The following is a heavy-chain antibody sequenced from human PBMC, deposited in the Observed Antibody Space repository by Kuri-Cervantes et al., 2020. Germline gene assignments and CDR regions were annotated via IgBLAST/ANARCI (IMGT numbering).Heavy chain of an antibody. CDR2: AYYSGSA. V-gene: IGHV4-38-2*01. J-gene: IGHJ3*02. CDR1: GYSISSSYY. D-gene: IGHD1-26*01. CDR3: ARHDPTSGSYYDAFDI. Sequence: SETLSLTCAVSGYSISSSYYWVWIRQPPGKGLEWIGSAYYSGSAYYNPSLKSRVTIFVDTYKYQFSLNLSPVTAADTAVYYCARHDPTSGSYYDAFDIWGQGTMVTVSS.